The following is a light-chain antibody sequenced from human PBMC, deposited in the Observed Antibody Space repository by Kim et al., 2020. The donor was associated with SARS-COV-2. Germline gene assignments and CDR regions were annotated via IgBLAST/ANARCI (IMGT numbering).Light chain of an antibody. V-gene: IGLV3-19*01. CDR1: SLRSYY. Sequence: SSELTQDPAVSVALGQTVRITCQGDSLRSYYASWYQQKPGQAPVLVIYGKNNRPAGIPDRFSGSSSGNTASLTITGALAEDEADYYCNSRDSSGNHLVVFGGGTQLTVL. CDR3: NSRDSSGNHLVV. CDR2: GKN. J-gene: IGLJ2*01.